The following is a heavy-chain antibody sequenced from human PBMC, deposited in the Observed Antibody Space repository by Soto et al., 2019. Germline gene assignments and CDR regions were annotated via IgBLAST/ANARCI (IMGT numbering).Heavy chain of an antibody. Sequence: QPGGSLKLSCSASGFTFSTYDVLLVRQAPGKGLDFFAVISPNGLGTYYADSVKGRSTISRDNSKNTLYFQMGSLRPDDTAVYYCVRLTDSWGQGTLVTVSS. CDR2: ISPNGLGT. D-gene: IGHD2-21*01. V-gene: IGHV3-64D*06. J-gene: IGHJ4*02. CDR3: VRLTDS. CDR1: GFTFSTYD.